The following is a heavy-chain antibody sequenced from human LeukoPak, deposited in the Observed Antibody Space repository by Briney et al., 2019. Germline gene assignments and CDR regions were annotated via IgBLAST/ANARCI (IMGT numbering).Heavy chain of an antibody. J-gene: IGHJ4*02. Sequence: SETLSLTCTVSGGSISSYYWSWIRQPAGKGLEWIGRIYTSGSTNYNPSLKSRVTMSVDTSKNQFSLKLSSVTAADTAVYYCARESPGYNWNPSFDYWGQGTLVTVSS. D-gene: IGHD1-20*01. CDR3: ARESPGYNWNPSFDY. V-gene: IGHV4-4*07. CDR2: IYTSGST. CDR1: GGSISSYY.